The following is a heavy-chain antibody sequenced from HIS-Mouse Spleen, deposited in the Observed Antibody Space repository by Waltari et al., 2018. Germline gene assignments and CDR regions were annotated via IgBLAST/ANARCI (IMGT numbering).Heavy chain of an antibody. CDR3: ARVTGGGY. CDR2: RYYDGSNK. V-gene: IGHV3-30-3*01. D-gene: IGHD3-10*01. CDR1: GFTFSSYA. Sequence: QVQLVESGGGVVQPGRSLRLSCAASGFTFSSYAMHGVRQAPGKGLDWVAVRYYDGSNKYYAASVKGRFTISRDNAKNTLYLQMNSLRAEDTAVYYCARVTGGGYWGQGTLVTVSS. J-gene: IGHJ4*02.